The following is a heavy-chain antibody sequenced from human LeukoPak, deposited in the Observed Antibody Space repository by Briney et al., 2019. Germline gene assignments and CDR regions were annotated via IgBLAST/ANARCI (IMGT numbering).Heavy chain of an antibody. Sequence: SETLSLTCTVSGGSISPISSSTYSWGWIRQAPGKGLEWIGSLFYGENTHYNPFLKSRATLSVDASNNQFSLKLTSVTAADAAVYFCARQLPTAAADTRGYFDYWGQGTVVTVSS. D-gene: IGHD6-25*01. V-gene: IGHV4-39*01. CDR2: LFYGENT. J-gene: IGHJ4*02. CDR3: ARQLPTAAADTRGYFDY. CDR1: GGSISPISSSTYS.